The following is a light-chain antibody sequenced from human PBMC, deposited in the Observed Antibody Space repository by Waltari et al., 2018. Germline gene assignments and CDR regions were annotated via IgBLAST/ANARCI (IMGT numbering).Light chain of an antibody. CDR2: SAS. V-gene: IGKV1-12*01. CDR3: QQGNSFPPT. J-gene: IGKJ1*01. Sequence: DIQMTQSPSSVSASVGDRGTITCRASQGISNWLAWYQQKPGKAPKLLIYSASLLQTGVPSRFSGSGSGTDFTLTISNLQPEDFVTYFCQQGNSFPPTFGQGTKVEVK. CDR1: QGISNW.